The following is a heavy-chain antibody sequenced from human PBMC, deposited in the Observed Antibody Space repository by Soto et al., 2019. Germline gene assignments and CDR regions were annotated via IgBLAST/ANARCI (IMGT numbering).Heavy chain of an antibody. D-gene: IGHD3-16*01. CDR2: LNYDGSGT. CDR1: GFTFGAYW. CDR3: ARGGGHNLEY. V-gene: IGHV3-7*03. J-gene: IGHJ4*02. Sequence: EVQLAESGGTLVQPGGSLRLSCAVSGFTFGAYWMSWVRQSPGKGLEWVAILNYDGSGTYYVDSVRGRFSISRDNIKNLLYLQMNSPRVEDTAVYFCARGGGHNLEYWGQGALVTVS.